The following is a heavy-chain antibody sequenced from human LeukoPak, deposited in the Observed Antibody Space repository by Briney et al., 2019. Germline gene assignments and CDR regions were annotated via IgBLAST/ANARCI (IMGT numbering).Heavy chain of an antibody. CDR1: GGSIGSSSYY. J-gene: IGHJ4*02. Sequence: PSETLSLTCTVSGGSIGSSSYYWGWIRQPPGKGLEWIGEINHSGSTNYNPSLKSRVTISVDTSKNQFSLKLSSVTAADTAVYYCARGVRFNRRGGGSFKSVSYFDYWGQGTLVTVSS. CDR2: INHSGST. V-gene: IGHV4-39*07. D-gene: IGHD2-15*01. CDR3: ARGVRFNRRGGGSFKSVSYFDY.